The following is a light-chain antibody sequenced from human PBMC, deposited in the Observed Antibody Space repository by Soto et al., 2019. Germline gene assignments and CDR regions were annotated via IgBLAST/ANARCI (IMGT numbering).Light chain of an antibody. Sequence: QSVLTQPASVSGSPGQSIAIPCTGTSSDIGSYNYVSWYQQHPGKAPKLMIHEVSNRPSGVSDRFSGSKSGNTASLTISGLQADDEADYYCNSDTTYSTRVFGTGTKVTVL. CDR1: SSDIGSYNY. CDR2: EVS. CDR3: NSDTTYSTRV. J-gene: IGLJ1*01. V-gene: IGLV2-14*01.